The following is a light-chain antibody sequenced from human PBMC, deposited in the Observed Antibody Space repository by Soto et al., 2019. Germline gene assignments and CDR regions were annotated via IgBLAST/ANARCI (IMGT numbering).Light chain of an antibody. CDR3: AAWDVSLNGEI. CDR1: SSNIGNNA. V-gene: IGLV1-36*01. CDR2: YDD. J-gene: IGLJ2*01. Sequence: QSVLTQPPSVSEAPRQRVTISCSGGSSNIGNNAVSWYQQLPGKAPKLLIYYDDLLPSGVSDRFSGSKSGTSASLAISGLQSEDEADYYCAAWDVSLNGEIFGGGTKLTVL.